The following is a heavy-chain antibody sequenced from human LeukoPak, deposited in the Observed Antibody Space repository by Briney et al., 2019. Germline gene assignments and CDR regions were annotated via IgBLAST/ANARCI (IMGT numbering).Heavy chain of an antibody. CDR1: GDSISSSSYY. V-gene: IGHV4-39*01. CDR3: ARLAFSSGWNFDY. Sequence: SETLSLTCTVSGDSISSSSYYWGWIRQPPGKGLEWIGSIYYSGSTYYNPSLKSRVTVSVDTSKNQFSLKLSSVTAADTAVYYCARLAFSSGWNFDYWGQGTLVTVSS. J-gene: IGHJ4*02. D-gene: IGHD6-19*01. CDR2: IYYSGST.